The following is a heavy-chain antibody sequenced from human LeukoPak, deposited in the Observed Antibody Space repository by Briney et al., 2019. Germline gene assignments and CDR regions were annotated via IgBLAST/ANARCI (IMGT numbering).Heavy chain of an antibody. CDR2: ISGSGGST. Sequence: GGSLRLSCAASGFTFSSYAMSWVRQAPGKGLEWVSAISGSGGSTYYADSVKGRFTISRDNSKNTLYLQMNSLRAGDTAVYYCAKEERYYYDSSGYYLDWGQGTLVTVSS. CDR3: AKEERYYYDSSGYYLD. V-gene: IGHV3-23*01. CDR1: GFTFSSYA. D-gene: IGHD3-22*01. J-gene: IGHJ4*02.